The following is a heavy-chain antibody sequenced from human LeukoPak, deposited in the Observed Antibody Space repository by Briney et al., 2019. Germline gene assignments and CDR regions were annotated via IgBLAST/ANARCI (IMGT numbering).Heavy chain of an antibody. J-gene: IGHJ4*02. CDR1: GFIFSNNR. CDR2: IRYDGSNK. V-gene: IGHV3-30*02. CDR3: AKDPRSSYYDNSGYCDY. D-gene: IGHD3-22*01. Sequence: GGSLRLSCAASGFIFSNNRMHWVRQAPGKGLEWVAFIRYDGSNKYYADSVKGRFTISRDNSKNTLYLQMNSLRAEDSAVYYCAKDPRSSYYDNSGYCDYWGQGTLVTVSS.